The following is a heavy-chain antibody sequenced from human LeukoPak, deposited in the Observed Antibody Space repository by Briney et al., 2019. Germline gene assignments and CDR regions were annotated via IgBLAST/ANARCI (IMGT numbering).Heavy chain of an antibody. V-gene: IGHV3-23*01. J-gene: IGHJ4*02. CDR1: GFAFSSYA. CDR2: ISGIGDKT. D-gene: IGHD3-10*01. CDR3: AKDHYGSGSYPLFDC. Sequence: GGSLRLSCAASGFAFSSYAMNWVRQAPGKGLEWVSVISGIGDKTSYADSVKGRFTISRDNSRNTLYLQMNSLRAEDTAVYYCAKDHYGSGSYPLFDCWGQGTLVTVSS.